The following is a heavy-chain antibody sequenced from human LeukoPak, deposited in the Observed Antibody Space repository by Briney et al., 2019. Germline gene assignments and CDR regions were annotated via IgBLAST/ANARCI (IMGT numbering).Heavy chain of an antibody. D-gene: IGHD3-22*01. V-gene: IGHV3-21*01. CDR2: ISSSSDI. CDR3: ARESHYYDSSGYYGGYYYYGMDV. J-gene: IGHJ6*02. CDR1: GFTFSSYS. Sequence: PGGSLRLSCAASGFTFSSYSMNWVRQAPGKGLEWVSSISSSSDIYYADSVKGRFTISRDNAKNSLYLQMNSLRAEDTAVYYCARESHYYDSSGYYGGYYYYGMDVWVQGTTVSVSS.